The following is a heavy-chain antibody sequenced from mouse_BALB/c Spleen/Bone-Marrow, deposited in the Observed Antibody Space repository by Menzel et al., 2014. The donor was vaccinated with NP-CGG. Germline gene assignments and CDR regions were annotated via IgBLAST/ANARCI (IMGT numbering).Heavy chain of an antibody. D-gene: IGHD1-1*01. V-gene: IGHV1-18*01. CDR2: INPYNGGS. CDR1: GYSFAGYT. J-gene: IGHJ3*01. CDR3: AREGYGSSCGFAY. Sequence: VQLQQSGPELVKPGASMKISCKASGYSFAGYTMNWVKQSHGKNLEWIGLINPYNGGSSYNQTFKGKAILTVDKSSSTAYMELLSLTSEDSAVYYCAREGYGSSCGFAYWGQGTLVTVSA.